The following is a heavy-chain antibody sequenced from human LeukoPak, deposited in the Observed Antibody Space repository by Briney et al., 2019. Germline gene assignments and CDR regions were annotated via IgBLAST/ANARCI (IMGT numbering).Heavy chain of an antibody. Sequence: GGSLRLSCTASGFIFSSFWMAWVRQAPGKGLEWVANIKPDGSLQFYGDSVKGRFTISRDNAKNSLYLQMNSLRDDDTAVYYCAKEGDQFRGYLDAWGKGTTVTVSS. V-gene: IGHV3-7*01. D-gene: IGHD3-16*01. CDR2: IKPDGSLQ. CDR1: GFIFSSFW. CDR3: AKEGDQFRGYLDA. J-gene: IGHJ6*03.